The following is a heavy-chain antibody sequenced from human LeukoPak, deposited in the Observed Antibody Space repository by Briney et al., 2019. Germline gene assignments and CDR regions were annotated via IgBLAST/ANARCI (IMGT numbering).Heavy chain of an antibody. V-gene: IGHV4-39*01. D-gene: IGHD2-21*01. CDR3: ARQGGALNSMYNWFDP. CDR1: GGSISSSAYY. Sequence: SETLSLTCTVSGGSISSSAYYWGWIRQTPGKGLEWIGTMYYDGSTYYNPSLKSRVTISVDTSKKHFSLKLSSVTAADTAVYYCARQGGALNSMYNWFDPWGQGTLVTVSS. J-gene: IGHJ5*02. CDR2: MYYDGST.